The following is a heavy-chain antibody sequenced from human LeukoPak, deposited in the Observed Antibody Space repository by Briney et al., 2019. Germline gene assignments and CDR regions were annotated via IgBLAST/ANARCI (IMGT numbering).Heavy chain of an antibody. V-gene: IGHV4-59*08. J-gene: IGHJ4*02. CDR3: ARHADLGSTGDYFDY. Sequence: NPSETLSLTCTVSGGSISSYYWSWIRQPPGKGLEWIGYIYYSGSTNYNPSLKSRVTISVDTSKNQFFLKLSSVTAADTAVYYCARHADLGSTGDYFDYWGQGTLVTVSS. CDR1: GGSISSYY. D-gene: IGHD3-16*01. CDR2: IYYSGST.